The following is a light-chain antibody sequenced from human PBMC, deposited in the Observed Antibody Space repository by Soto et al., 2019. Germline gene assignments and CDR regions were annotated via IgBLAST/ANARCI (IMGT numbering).Light chain of an antibody. CDR1: QSVSSN. CDR3: QQYNNWPWT. CDR2: GAS. J-gene: IGKJ1*01. V-gene: IGKV3-15*01. Sequence: EILMTQSPATLSVSPGERATLSCRASQSVSSNLEWYQQKPGQAPRLLIYGASTRATGIPARFSGSGSGTEFTLTISSLQSEDFEVYYCQQYNNWPWTFGQGTKVDIK.